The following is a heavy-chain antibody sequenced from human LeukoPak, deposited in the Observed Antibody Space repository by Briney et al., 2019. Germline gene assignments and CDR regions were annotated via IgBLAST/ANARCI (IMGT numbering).Heavy chain of an antibody. CDR2: IKQDGSEK. J-gene: IGHJ4*02. CDR1: GFTFISYW. Sequence: TGGSLRLSCAASGFTFISYWMSWVRQAPGKGLEWVANIKQDGSEKYYVDSVKGRFTISRDNAKNSLYLQMNSLRAEDTAVYYCARGPGSWYSDYWGQGTLVTVSS. V-gene: IGHV3-7*01. CDR3: ARGPGSWYSDY. D-gene: IGHD6-13*01.